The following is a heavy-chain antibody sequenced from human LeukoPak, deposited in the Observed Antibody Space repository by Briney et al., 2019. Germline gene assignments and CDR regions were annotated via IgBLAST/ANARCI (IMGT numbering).Heavy chain of an antibody. CDR2: IKGDGSEK. V-gene: IGHV3-7*01. J-gene: IGHJ6*03. Sequence: PGGSLRLSCAAAGFTFSSYAMSWVRQAPGKGLEWVANIKGDGSEKYYVDSVKGRFTISRDNAKNSLFLQMNSLRAEDTAVYYCARDYYYYMDVWGKGTTVTVSS. CDR3: ARDYYYYMDV. CDR1: GFTFSSYA.